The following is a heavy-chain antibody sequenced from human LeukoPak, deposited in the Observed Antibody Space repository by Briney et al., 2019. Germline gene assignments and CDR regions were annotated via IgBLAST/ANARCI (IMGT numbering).Heavy chain of an antibody. CDR2: ISGDGGST. J-gene: IGHJ6*03. CDR3: AKDIYGSSTSSSRNYYYYMDV. CDR1: GFTFDDYA. V-gene: IGHV3-43*02. Sequence: GGSLRLSCAASGFTFDDYAMHWVRQAPGKGLEWVSLISGDGGSTYYADSVKGRFTISRDNSKNSLYLQMNNLRTEDTALYYCAKDIYGSSTSSSRNYYYYMDVWGKGTTVTVSS. D-gene: IGHD2-2*01.